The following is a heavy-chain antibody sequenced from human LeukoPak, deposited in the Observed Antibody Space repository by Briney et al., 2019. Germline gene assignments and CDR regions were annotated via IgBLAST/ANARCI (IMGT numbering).Heavy chain of an antibody. CDR3: ARGGRYDFWSGYYTGSPLDY. V-gene: IGHV4-34*01. J-gene: IGHJ4*02. CDR2: INHSGST. Sequence: PSETLSLTCAVYGGSFSGYYWSWIRQPPGKGLEWIGEINHSGSTNYNPSIKSRVTISVDTSKNQFALKLSSVTAADTAVYYCARGGRYDFWSGYYTGSPLDYWGQGTLVTVAS. D-gene: IGHD3-3*01. CDR1: GGSFSGYY.